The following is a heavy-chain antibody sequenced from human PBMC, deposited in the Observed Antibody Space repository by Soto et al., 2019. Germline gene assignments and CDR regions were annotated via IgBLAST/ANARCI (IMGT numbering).Heavy chain of an antibody. CDR3: ERDRYGSGSLFDS. D-gene: IGHD3-10*01. CDR2: ISGTGSI. Sequence: PXGSLRLSFAASGFIFSSYSMNWVRQAPGKGLEWLSYISGTGSIYYADSVKGRFTISRDNAKQSLYLQMNSLRDEDTAVYYCERDRYGSGSLFDSWGQGTLVTVSS. CDR1: GFIFSSYS. V-gene: IGHV3-48*02. J-gene: IGHJ4*02.